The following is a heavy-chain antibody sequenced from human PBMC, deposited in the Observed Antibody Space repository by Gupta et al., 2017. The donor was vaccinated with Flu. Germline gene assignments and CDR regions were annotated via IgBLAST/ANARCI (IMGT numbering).Heavy chain of an antibody. CDR1: RGTFSSYA. V-gene: IGHV1-69*01. J-gene: IGHJ6*02. CDR2: IIPIFGTA. D-gene: IGHD3-10*01. Sequence: QVQLVQSGAEVKKPGSSVKVSCKASRGTFSSYAISWVRQAPGQGLEWMGGIIPIFGTANYAQKFQGRVTITADESTSTAYMELSSLRSEDTAVYYWATPGTEFPPGEIYYYYGMDAWGQGTTVTVSS. CDR3: ATPGTEFPPGEIYYYYGMDA.